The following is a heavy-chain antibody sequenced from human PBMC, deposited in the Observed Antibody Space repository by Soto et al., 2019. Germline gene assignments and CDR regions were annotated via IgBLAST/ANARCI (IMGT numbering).Heavy chain of an antibody. CDR1: GYTFTGYY. CDR3: ARDSKWLIINGNWFDS. J-gene: IGHJ5*01. D-gene: IGHD5-12*01. CDR2: INPNSGGT. Sequence: ASVKVSCKASGYTFTGYYMHWVRQAPGQGLEWMGWINPNSGGTNYAQKFQGRVTMTRDTSISTAYMELSRLRSDDTAVYYCARDSKWLIINGNWFDSWGQGTRVTVSS. V-gene: IGHV1-2*02.